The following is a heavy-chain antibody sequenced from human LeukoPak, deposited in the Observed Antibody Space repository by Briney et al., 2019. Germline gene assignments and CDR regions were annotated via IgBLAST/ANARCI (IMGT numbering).Heavy chain of an antibody. CDR2: MVPSSGVS. CDR1: GYTFTNYG. D-gene: IGHD2-2*01. Sequence: ASVKVSCKASGYTFTNYGISWVRQAPGQGLEWMGYMVPSSGVSHYSQKFQDRVTMTRDTSTSTAYLELSGLTSDDTAVYYCSTEDKYCTSTTCGDFWGQGTLVTVSS. V-gene: IGHV1-18*01. CDR3: STEDKYCTSTTCGDF. J-gene: IGHJ4*02.